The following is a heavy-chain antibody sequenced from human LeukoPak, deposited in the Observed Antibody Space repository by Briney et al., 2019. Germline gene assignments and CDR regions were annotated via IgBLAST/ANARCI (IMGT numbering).Heavy chain of an antibody. CDR2: IYSGGST. CDR1: GFTVSSNY. D-gene: IGHD3-22*01. V-gene: IGHV3-53*01. Sequence: GGSLRLSCAASGFTVSSNYMSWVRQAPGKGLEWVSVIYSGGSTYYADSVKGRFTISRDDSKNTLYLQMNSLKTEDTAVYYCTTDFPYYYDSSVFDYWGQGTLVTVSS. J-gene: IGHJ4*02. CDR3: TTDFPYYYDSSVFDY.